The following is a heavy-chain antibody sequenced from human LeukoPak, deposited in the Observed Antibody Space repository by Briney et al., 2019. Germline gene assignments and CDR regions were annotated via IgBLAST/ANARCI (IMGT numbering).Heavy chain of an antibody. CDR3: TRGGGDYVWGSYRYSEFDY. D-gene: IGHD3-16*02. CDR1: GFTFDDYA. V-gene: IGHV3-49*04. J-gene: IGHJ4*02. CDR2: IRSKAYGGTT. Sequence: GGSLRLSCTASGFTFDDYAMSWVRQAQGNGLEWVGFIRSKAYGGTTEYAASVKGRFTISRDDSKRIAYLQMNSLKTEDTAVYYCTRGGGDYVWGSYRYSEFDYWGQGTLVTVSS.